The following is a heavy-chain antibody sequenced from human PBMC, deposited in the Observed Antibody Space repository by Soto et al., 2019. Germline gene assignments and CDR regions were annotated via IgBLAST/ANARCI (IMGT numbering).Heavy chain of an antibody. CDR3: ITEGQEGGAY. V-gene: IGHV3-15*01. Sequence: GGSLRLSCAASGFTFTNAWMSWVRQAPGKGLEWVARIKSKTDGGTTDYATPVKGRFTISRDDSKNTLYLQMNSLKIEDTAVYYCITEGQEGGAYGGQGTRVTVSS. CDR1: GFTFTNAW. CDR2: IKSKTDGGTT. D-gene: IGHD3-16*01. J-gene: IGHJ4*02.